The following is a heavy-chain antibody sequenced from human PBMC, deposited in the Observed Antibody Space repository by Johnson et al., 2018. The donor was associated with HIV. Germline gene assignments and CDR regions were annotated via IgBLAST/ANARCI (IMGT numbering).Heavy chain of an antibody. V-gene: IGHV3-30*02. CDR1: GFTFSSYG. Sequence: VHLVESGGGVVQPGGSLRLSCAASGFTFSSYGMHWVRQAPGKGLEWVAFIRYDGSNKYYADSVKGRFTISRDNSKNTLYLQMNSLRAEDTAVYYCAKDREGSGWYEGVAFDIWGQGTMVTVSS. CDR2: IRYDGSNK. J-gene: IGHJ3*02. CDR3: AKDREGSGWYEGVAFDI. D-gene: IGHD6-19*01.